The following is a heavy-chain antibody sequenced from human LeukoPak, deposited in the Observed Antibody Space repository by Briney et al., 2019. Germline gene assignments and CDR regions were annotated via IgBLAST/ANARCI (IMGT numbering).Heavy chain of an antibody. CDR1: GGSFSGYY. J-gene: IGHJ4*02. V-gene: IGHV4-34*01. D-gene: IGHD3-22*01. CDR2: INHSGST. CDR3: ARGGSRGDSSGYYGNFDY. Sequence: PSETLSLTCAAYGGSFSGYYWSWIRQPPGKGLEWIGEINHSGSTNYNPSLKSRVTISVDTSKNQFSLKLSSVTAADTAVYYCARGGSRGDSSGYYGNFDYWGQGTLVTVSS.